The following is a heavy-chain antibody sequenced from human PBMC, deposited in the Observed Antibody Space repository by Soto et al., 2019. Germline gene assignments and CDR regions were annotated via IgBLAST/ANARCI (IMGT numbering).Heavy chain of an antibody. CDR2: ISYDGSNK. V-gene: IGHV3-30-3*01. CDR1: GFTFSSYA. D-gene: IGHD6-13*01. J-gene: IGHJ5*02. CDR3: ARDRGSSSWRTHHNWFAP. Sequence: GGSLRLSCAASGFTFSSYAMHWVRQAPGKGLEWVAVISYDGSNKYYADSVKGRFTISRDNSKNTLYLQMNSLRAEDTAVYYCARDRGSSSWRTHHNWFAPSGQGTLVTVSS.